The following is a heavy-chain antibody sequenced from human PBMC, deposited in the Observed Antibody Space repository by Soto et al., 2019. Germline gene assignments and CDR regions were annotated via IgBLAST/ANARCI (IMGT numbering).Heavy chain of an antibody. J-gene: IGHJ4*02. CDR1: GFTFTRYS. CDR3: ARESEDLTSNFDY. V-gene: IGHV3-21*06. Sequence: PGGSLRLSCAASGFTFTRYSMNWVRQAPGKGFEWVSSISSTTNYIYYGDSMKVRFTSSRDNAKNSLYLEMNSLRAEDTAVYYCARESEDLTSNFDYWGQGTLVTVSS. CDR2: ISSTTNYI.